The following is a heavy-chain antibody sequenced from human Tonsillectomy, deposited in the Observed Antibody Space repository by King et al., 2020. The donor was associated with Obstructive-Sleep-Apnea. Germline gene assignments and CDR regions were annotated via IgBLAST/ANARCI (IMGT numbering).Heavy chain of an antibody. CDR1: GGSISSYY. CDR2: IYYTGST. CDR3: ARRSRGGYYHYFDY. D-gene: IGHD3-22*01. J-gene: IGHJ4*02. Sequence: QLQESGPGLVKTSETLSLSCTVSGGSISSYYWSWIRQPPGKGLEWIGYIYYTGSTNYNPSLKSRVTISIDTSKNQFSLKLSSVTAADTAVYYCARRSRGGYYHYFDYWGQGTLVTVSS. V-gene: IGHV4-59*01.